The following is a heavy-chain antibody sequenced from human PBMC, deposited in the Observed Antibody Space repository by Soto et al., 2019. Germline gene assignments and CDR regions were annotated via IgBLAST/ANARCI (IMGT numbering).Heavy chain of an antibody. J-gene: IGHJ6*03. CDR3: ARDLRQLVLSRYSYYMDV. D-gene: IGHD6-6*01. CDR2: IKQDGSEK. Sequence: EVQLVESGGGLVQPGGSLRLSCAASGFTFSSYWMSWVRQAPGKGLEWVANIKQDGSEKYYVDSVKGRFTISRDNAKNSLYLQMNSLRAEDTAVYYCARDLRQLVLSRYSYYMDVWGKGTTVTVSS. V-gene: IGHV3-7*01. CDR1: GFTFSSYW.